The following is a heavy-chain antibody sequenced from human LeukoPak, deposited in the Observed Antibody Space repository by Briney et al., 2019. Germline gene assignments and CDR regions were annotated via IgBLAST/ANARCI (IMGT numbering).Heavy chain of an antibody. CDR2: IYHSGST. V-gene: IGHV4-30-2*01. D-gene: IGHD4-17*01. J-gene: IGHJ4*02. CDR1: GGSISSGGYS. Sequence: PSQTLSLTCAVSGGSISSGGYSWSWIRQPPGKGLEWIGYIYHSGSTYYNPSLKSRVTISVDRSKNQFSLKLSSVTAADTAVYYCASRSYGDYFDYWGQGTLVTVSS. CDR3: ASRSYGDYFDY.